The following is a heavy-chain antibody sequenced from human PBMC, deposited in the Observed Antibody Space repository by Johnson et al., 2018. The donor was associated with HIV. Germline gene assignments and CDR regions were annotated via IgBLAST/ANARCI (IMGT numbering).Heavy chain of an antibody. V-gene: IGHV3-9*01. CDR2: ISFNGGTI. D-gene: IGHD4-17*01. J-gene: IGHJ3*02. CDR1: GFTFDDYA. Sequence: VQLVESGGGLLHPGRSLRLSCAASGFTFDDYALHWVRQGPGKGLEWVACISFNGGTIAYADSVKGRFTISRDNSKNTLYLQMNSLRPEDTAVYYCANGGGYQLRESDAFDIWGQGTMVTVSS. CDR3: ANGGGYQLRESDAFDI.